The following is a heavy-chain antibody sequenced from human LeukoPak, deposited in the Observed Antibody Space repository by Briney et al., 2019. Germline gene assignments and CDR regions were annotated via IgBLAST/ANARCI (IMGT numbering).Heavy chain of an antibody. D-gene: IGHD5-18*01. V-gene: IGHV1-46*01. CDR3: ASGGYTRGTLMYYFDY. CDR1: GYTFTSYY. J-gene: IGHJ4*02. Sequence: ASVKVSCKASGYTFTSYYMHWVRQAPGQGLEWMGIINPSGGSTSYAQKFQGRVTMTRDTSTSTVYMELSSLRSEDTAVYYCASGGYTRGTLMYYFDYWGQGTLVTVSS. CDR2: INPSGGST.